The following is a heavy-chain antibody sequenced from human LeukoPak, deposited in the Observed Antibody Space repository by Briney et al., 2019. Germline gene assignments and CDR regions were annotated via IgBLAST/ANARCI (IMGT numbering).Heavy chain of an antibody. Sequence: SETLSLTCTVSGGSISSSSYYWGWIRQPPGKGLEGIGSIYYSGSTYYNPSLKSRVTISVDTSKNQFSLKLSSVTAADTAVYYCARKVTKGREFDYWGQGTLVTVSS. D-gene: IGHD4-11*01. J-gene: IGHJ4*02. V-gene: IGHV4-39*07. CDR1: GGSISSSSYY. CDR3: ARKVTKGREFDY. CDR2: IYYSGST.